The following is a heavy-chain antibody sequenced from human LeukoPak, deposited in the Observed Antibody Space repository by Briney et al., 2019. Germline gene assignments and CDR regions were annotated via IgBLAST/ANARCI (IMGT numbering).Heavy chain of an antibody. CDR1: GGTFSSYA. CDR2: IIPIFGTA. D-gene: IGHD5-24*01. J-gene: IGHJ4*02. V-gene: IGHV1-69*06. Sequence: PRASVKVSCKASGGTFSSYAISWVRQAPGQGLEWMGGIIPIFGTANYAQKFQGRVTITADKSTSTAYMELSSLRSEDTAVYYCARGLVEMATIRTVAPYYFDYWGQGTLVTVSS. CDR3: ARGLVEMATIRTVAPYYFDY.